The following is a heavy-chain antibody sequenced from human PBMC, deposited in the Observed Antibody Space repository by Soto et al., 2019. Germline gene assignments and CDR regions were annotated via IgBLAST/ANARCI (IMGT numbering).Heavy chain of an antibody. CDR1: EGSIRGYY. D-gene: IGHD4-4*01. J-gene: IGHJ4*02. V-gene: IGHV4-59*01. Sequence: PSETLSLTCTVSEGSIRGYYWSWIRQPPGKGLEWIGYFHYTGISNYNSSLKSRVTMSLDTSKNQFSLKLSSVSAADTAIYYCARGASNWQYFDYWGQGALVTGSS. CDR3: ARGASNWQYFDY. CDR2: FHYTGIS.